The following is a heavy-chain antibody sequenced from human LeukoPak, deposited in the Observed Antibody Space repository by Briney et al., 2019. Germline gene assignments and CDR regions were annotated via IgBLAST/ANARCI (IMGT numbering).Heavy chain of an antibody. CDR3: ARGNSDKYYGSGGDWFDP. CDR2: IIPIFGTA. V-gene: IGHV1-69*13. D-gene: IGHD3-10*01. J-gene: IGHJ5*02. CDR1: GGTFSSYA. Sequence: ASVKVSCKASGGTFSSYAISWVRQAPGQGLEWMGGIIPIFGTANYAQKFQGRVTITADESTSTAYMELGSLRSEDTAVYYCARGNSDKYYGSGGDWFDPWGQGTLVTASS.